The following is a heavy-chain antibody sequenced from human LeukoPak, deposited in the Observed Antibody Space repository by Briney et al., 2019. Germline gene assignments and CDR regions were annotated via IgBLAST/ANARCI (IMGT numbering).Heavy chain of an antibody. J-gene: IGHJ2*01. Sequence: SETLSLTCTVSGGSISSGGYYWSWIRQHPGKGLEWIGYIYYSGSTYYNPSLKSRVTISVDTSKNQFSLKLSSVTAADTAVYYCARKAIVATINGCWYFDLWGRGTLVTVSS. CDR1: GGSISSGGYY. V-gene: IGHV4-31*03. CDR2: IYYSGST. D-gene: IGHD5-12*01. CDR3: ARKAIVATINGCWYFDL.